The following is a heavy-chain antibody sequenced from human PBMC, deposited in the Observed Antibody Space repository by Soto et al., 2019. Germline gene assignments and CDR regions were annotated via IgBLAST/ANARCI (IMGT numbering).Heavy chain of an antibody. CDR1: GGSISRGGYY. Sequence: SETLSLTCTVSGGSISRGGYYWSWIRQHPGKGLEWIGYIYYSGSTYYNPSLKSRVTISVDTSKNQFSLKLSSVTAADTAVYYCASVCRDGYKNPGDYWGQGTLVTVSS. CDR2: IYYSGST. CDR3: ASVCRDGYKNPGDY. D-gene: IGHD5-12*01. V-gene: IGHV4-31*03. J-gene: IGHJ4*02.